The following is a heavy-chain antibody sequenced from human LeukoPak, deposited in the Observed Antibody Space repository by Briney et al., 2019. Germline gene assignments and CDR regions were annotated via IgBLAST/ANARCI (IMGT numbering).Heavy chain of an antibody. CDR2: ISSSGSTI. CDR3: ARTAGGGMATITYFDY. J-gene: IGHJ4*02. CDR1: GFIFSDAW. V-gene: IGHV3-11*01. D-gene: IGHD5-24*01. Sequence: GGSLRLSCAASGFIFSDAWMNWVRQAPGKGLEWVSYISSSGSTIYYADSVKGRFTISRDNAKNSLYLQMNSLRAEDTAVYYCARTAGGGMATITYFDYWGQGTLVTVSS.